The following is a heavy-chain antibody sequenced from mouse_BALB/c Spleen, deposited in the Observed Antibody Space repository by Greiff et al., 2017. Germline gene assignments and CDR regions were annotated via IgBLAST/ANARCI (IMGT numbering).Heavy chain of an antibody. V-gene: IGHV5-17*02. Sequence: EVQGVESGGGLVQPGGSRKLSCAASGFTFSSFGMHWVRQAPEKGLEWVAYISSGSSTIYYADTVKGRFTISRDNPKNTLFLQMTSLRSEDTAMYYCARSGGFAYWGQGTLVTVSA. D-gene: IGHD3-2*02. CDR2: ISSGSSTI. J-gene: IGHJ3*01. CDR3: ARSGGFAY. CDR1: GFTFSSFG.